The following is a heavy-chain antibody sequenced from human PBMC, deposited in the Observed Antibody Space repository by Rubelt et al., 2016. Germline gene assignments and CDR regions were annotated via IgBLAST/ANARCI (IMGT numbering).Heavy chain of an antibody. CDR3: ARGDYGDWVSNY. CDR1: GGSFSGYY. V-gene: IGHV4-34*01. D-gene: IGHD4-17*01. J-gene: IGHJ4*02. Sequence: QLQLQESGPGLVKPSETLSLTCAVYGGSFSGYYWSWIRQPPGKGLEWIGEINHSGSTNYNPSLKSRVTISVDTSKNQFSLKLSSVTAADTAVYYCARGDYGDWVSNYWGQGTLVTVSS. CDR2: INHSGST.